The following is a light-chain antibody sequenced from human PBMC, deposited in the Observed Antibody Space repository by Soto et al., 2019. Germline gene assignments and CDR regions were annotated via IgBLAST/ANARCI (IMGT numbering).Light chain of an antibody. V-gene: IGKV3-20*01. CDR3: QQYGSSPLT. J-gene: IGKJ4*01. CDR1: QSVISTY. Sequence: EIVLTQSPGTLSVSPGERATLSCRASQSVISTYLAWYQQKPGQAPRLLIYGASNRATGITDRFTGSGSGTDFTLTISRLEPEDFAVYYCQQYGSSPLTFGGGTKVEIK. CDR2: GAS.